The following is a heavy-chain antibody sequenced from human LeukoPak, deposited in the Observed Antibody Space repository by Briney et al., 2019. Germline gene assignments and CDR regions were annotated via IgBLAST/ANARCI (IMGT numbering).Heavy chain of an antibody. Sequence: KPSETLSLTCTVSGGSISNYYWSWIRQPAGKGLEWIGRVYTSGSTNYNPSLKSRVTVSLDTSNNQFSLKLSSVTAADTAVYYCARLTISGGRFFDCWGQGTLVTVSS. J-gene: IGHJ4*02. V-gene: IGHV4-4*07. D-gene: IGHD2-15*01. CDR1: GGSISNYY. CDR2: VYTSGST. CDR3: ARLTISGGRFFDC.